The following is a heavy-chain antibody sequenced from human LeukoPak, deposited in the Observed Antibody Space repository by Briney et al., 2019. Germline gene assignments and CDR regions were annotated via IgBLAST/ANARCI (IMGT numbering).Heavy chain of an antibody. CDR2: ISSTGGST. CDR1: GFTFSSYA. D-gene: IGHD6-19*01. CDR3: AKDGQFSSGWYEDY. J-gene: IGHJ4*02. Sequence: GGSLRLSCAASGFTFSSYAMSWVRQAPGKGLEWVSSISSTGGSTYYADSVKGRFTISRDNSKNTLYLQMNSLRAEDTAVYYCAKDGQFSSGWYEDYWGQGTLVTVSS. V-gene: IGHV3-23*01.